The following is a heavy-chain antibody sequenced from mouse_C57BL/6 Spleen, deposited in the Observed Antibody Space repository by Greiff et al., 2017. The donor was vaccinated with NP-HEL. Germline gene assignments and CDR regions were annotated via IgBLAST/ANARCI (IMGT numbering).Heavy chain of an antibody. CDR2: IDPANGNT. J-gene: IGHJ4*01. D-gene: IGHD2-3*01. Sequence: EVQLQQSVAELVRPGASVKLSCTASGFNIKNTYMHWVKQRPEQGLELIGRIDPANGNTKYAPKFQGKATITADTSSNTAYLQLSSLTSEDTAIYYCANGWLLLSNAMDYWGQGTSVTVSS. V-gene: IGHV14-3*01. CDR3: ANGWLLLSNAMDY. CDR1: GFNIKNTY.